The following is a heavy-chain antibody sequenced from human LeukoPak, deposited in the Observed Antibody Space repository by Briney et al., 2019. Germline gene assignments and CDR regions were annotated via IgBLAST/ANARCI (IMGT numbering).Heavy chain of an antibody. J-gene: IGHJ4*02. V-gene: IGHV4-34*12. CDR2: IFYSGST. CDR1: GGSFSGYY. Sequence: SETLSLTCAVYGGSFSGYYWGWIRQPPGKGLEWIGSIFYSGSTDYNPSLKSRVTISVDTSKNQFSLKLSSVTAADTAVYYCARDLVGAPYYFDYWGQGTLVTVSS. CDR3: ARDLVGAPYYFDY. D-gene: IGHD1-26*01.